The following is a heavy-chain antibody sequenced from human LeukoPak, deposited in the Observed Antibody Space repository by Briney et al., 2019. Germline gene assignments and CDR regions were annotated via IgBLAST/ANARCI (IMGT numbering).Heavy chain of an antibody. CDR1: GASISSSY. CDR2: ISTGGGT. Sequence: SETLSLTCTVSGASISSSYCTWIRQPAGEGLEWIGRISTGGGTTYNPSFKCRVTMSVDASKNQFSLNLTSVTAADTAVYYCARDQTYYVSSGYYYVTYFHHWGQGILVTVSS. J-gene: IGHJ1*01. V-gene: IGHV4-4*07. D-gene: IGHD3-22*01. CDR3: ARDQTYYVSSGYYYVTYFHH.